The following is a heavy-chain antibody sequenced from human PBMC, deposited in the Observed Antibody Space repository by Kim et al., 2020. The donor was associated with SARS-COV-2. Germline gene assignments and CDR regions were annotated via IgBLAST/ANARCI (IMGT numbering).Heavy chain of an antibody. D-gene: IGHD5-18*01. CDR3: ARDGIQLRDYGMDV. V-gene: IGHV1-46*01. J-gene: IGHJ6*02. Sequence: QKFQGRVTMTRDTSTSTVYMELSSLRSEDTAVYYCARDGIQLRDYGMDVWGQGTTVTVSS.